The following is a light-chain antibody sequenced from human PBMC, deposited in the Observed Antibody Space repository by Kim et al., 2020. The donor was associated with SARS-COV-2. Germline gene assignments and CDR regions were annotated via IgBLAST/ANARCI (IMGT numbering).Light chain of an antibody. CDR2: QDS. CDR1: KLGDKY. J-gene: IGLJ2*01. Sequence: SYELTQPPSVSVSPGQTASITCSVDKLGDKYACWYQQKPGQSPVLVIYQDSNRPSGIPERFSGSNSGNTATLTISGTQPLDEADYYCQAWDSSTVVFGGG. CDR3: QAWDSSTVV. V-gene: IGLV3-1*01.